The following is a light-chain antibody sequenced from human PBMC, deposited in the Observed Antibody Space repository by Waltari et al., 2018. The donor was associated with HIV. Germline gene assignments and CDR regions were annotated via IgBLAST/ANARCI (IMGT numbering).Light chain of an antibody. CDR3: QSSDSSGNYWA. Sequence: SYELTQRPSVSVSPGQTATTTCSEHAFPKQYGYWYQQKPGQAPVVVIYKDSDRPSGIPERFSGSSSGTTVTLTISGVQAEDEADYYCQSSDSSGNYWAFGGGTKLTVL. V-gene: IGLV3-25*03. CDR1: AFPKQY. J-gene: IGLJ3*02. CDR2: KDS.